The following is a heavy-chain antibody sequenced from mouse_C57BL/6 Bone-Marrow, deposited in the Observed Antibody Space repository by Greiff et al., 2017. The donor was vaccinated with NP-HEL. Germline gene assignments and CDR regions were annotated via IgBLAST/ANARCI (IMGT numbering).Heavy chain of an antibody. V-gene: IGHV1-19*01. CDR2: INPYNGGT. J-gene: IGHJ2*01. D-gene: IGHD3-3*01. CDR1: GYTFTDYY. CDR3: ARRGTGYYFDY. Sequence: EVQLQQSGPVLVKPGASVKMSCKASGYTFTDYYMNWVKQSHGKSLEWIGVINPYNGGTSYNQKFKGKAPLTVDKSSSTSYMELNSLTSEDSAVYYCARRGTGYYFDYWGQGTTLTVSS.